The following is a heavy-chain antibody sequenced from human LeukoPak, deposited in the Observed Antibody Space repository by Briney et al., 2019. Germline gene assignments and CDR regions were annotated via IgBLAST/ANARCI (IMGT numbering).Heavy chain of an antibody. CDR2: IYTSGST. CDR1: GGSVSSGNYY. CDR3: ATLRGVEDNMDV. J-gene: IGHJ6*02. Sequence: SETLSLACTVSGGSVSSGNYYWSWIRQPAGKGLEWIGRIYTSGSTNYNPSLKSQVTISIDTSKNQFSLKLSSVTAADTAVYYCATLRGVEDNMDVWGQGTTVTVSS. V-gene: IGHV4-61*02. D-gene: IGHD3-10*01.